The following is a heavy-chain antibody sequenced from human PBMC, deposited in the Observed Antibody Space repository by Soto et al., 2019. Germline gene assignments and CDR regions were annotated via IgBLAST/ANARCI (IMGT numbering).Heavy chain of an antibody. V-gene: IGHV3-30-3*01. CDR1: GFTFSSYA. CDR2: ISYDGSNK. Sequence: QVQLVESGGGVVQPGRSLRLSCAASGFTFSSYAMHWVRQAPGKGLEWVAVISYDGSNKYYADSVKGRFTISRDNSKNTLYLQMNSLRAEDMAVYYCARGFYYDSSGYYRGFDYWGQGTLVTVSS. D-gene: IGHD3-22*01. CDR3: ARGFYYDSSGYYRGFDY. J-gene: IGHJ4*02.